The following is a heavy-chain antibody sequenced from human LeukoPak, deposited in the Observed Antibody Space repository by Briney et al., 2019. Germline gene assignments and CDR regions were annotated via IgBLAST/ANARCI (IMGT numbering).Heavy chain of an antibody. CDR2: ISSSSSYI. D-gene: IGHD1-26*01. J-gene: IGHJ4*02. CDR3: ARGPYSGSPASTYYFDY. V-gene: IGHV3-21*01. Sequence: GGSLRLSCAASGFNFSSYSMNWVRQAPGKGLEWVSSISSSSSYIYYSDSVKGRFTISRDNAKNSLYLQMNSLRAEDTAVYYCARGPYSGSPASTYYFDYWGQGTLVTVSS. CDR1: GFNFSSYS.